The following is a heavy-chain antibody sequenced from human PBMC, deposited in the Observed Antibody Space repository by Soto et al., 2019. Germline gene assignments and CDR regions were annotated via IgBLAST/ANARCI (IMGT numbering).Heavy chain of an antibody. Sequence: ASVKVSCKVSGYTLTELSMHWVRRAPGKGLEWMGGFDPEDGETIYAQKFQGRVTMTEDTSTDTAYMELSSLRSEDTAVYYCATIAYYYDSSGYNVFDYWGQGTLVTVSS. D-gene: IGHD3-22*01. J-gene: IGHJ4*02. CDR1: GYTLTELS. CDR2: FDPEDGET. V-gene: IGHV1-24*01. CDR3: ATIAYYYDSSGYNVFDY.